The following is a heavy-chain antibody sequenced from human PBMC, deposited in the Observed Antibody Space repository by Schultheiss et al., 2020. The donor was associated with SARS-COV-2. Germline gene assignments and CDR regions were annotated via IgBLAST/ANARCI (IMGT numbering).Heavy chain of an antibody. V-gene: IGHV1-46*01. CDR2: INPSGGST. CDR1: GYTFTSYY. CDR3: ARDWAATGGGDY. J-gene: IGHJ4*02. D-gene: IGHD4-17*01. Sequence: ASVKVSCKASGYTFTSYYMHWVRQAPGQGLEWMGIINPSGGSTSYAQKFQGRVTMTRDTATSTVYMELSSLRSEDTAVYYCARDWAATGGGDYWGQGTLVTVSS.